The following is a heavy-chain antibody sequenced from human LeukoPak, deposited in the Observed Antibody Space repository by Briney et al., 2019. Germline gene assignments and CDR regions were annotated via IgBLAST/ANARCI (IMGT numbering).Heavy chain of an antibody. CDR1: GFTVSSNY. J-gene: IGHJ4*02. Sequence: PGGSLRLSCAASGFTVSSNYMSWVRQAPGKGLEWVSVIYSGGSTYYADSVKGRFTISRDNSKNTLYLQMNSLRAEDTAVYYCARAVTMIEVPQYYFDYWGQGTLVTVSS. D-gene: IGHD3-22*01. V-gene: IGHV3-66*02. CDR2: IYSGGST. CDR3: ARAVTMIEVPQYYFDY.